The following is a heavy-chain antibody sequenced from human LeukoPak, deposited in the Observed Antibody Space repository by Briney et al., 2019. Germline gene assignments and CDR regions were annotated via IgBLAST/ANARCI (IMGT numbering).Heavy chain of an antibody. Sequence: PSETLSLTCTVSGDSVRSYYWSWIRQPPGQGLEWLGHINDRGSTNYNPSLQGRVTISIDTSKNQFSLKVNSVTAADTAVYYCVRDSRYGSGWFENGLDFWGQGTTVTVSS. CDR2: INDRGST. CDR1: GDSVRSYY. V-gene: IGHV4-59*02. CDR3: VRDSRYGSGWFENGLDF. J-gene: IGHJ6*02. D-gene: IGHD6-13*01.